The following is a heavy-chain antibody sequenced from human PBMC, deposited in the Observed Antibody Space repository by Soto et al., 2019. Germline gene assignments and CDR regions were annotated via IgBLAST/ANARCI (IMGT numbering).Heavy chain of an antibody. CDR3: RRDGDQWDQRYLDY. CDR2: INGNTGST. CDR1: GNFCSKYG. J-gene: IGHJ4*02. D-gene: IGHD1-26*01. Sequence: QVQLVQSGAEVKKPGASVKVSCKTPGNFCSKYGISWVRQAPGQGLEWMGWINGNTGSTNYAQKFRGRVTMNTDTSTGMVYMELSSLTSDDTAIYYCRRDGDQWDQRYLDYWGQGTLVSV. V-gene: IGHV1-18*01.